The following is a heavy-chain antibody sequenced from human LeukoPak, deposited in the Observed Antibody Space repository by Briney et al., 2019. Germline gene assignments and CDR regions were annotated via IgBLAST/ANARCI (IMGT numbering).Heavy chain of an antibody. D-gene: IGHD3-10*01. Sequence: SVKVSCKTSGGTFSSFGISWVRQAPGQGLEWMGGIIPGFGTANYPQKFQGRVTITADESTRTAYMEVSRLTSEDTAMYFCARALRYGPGSLATAMDVWGQGTTVTVSS. CDR3: ARALRYGPGSLATAMDV. CDR2: IIPGFGTA. J-gene: IGHJ6*02. V-gene: IGHV1-69*13. CDR1: GGTFSSFG.